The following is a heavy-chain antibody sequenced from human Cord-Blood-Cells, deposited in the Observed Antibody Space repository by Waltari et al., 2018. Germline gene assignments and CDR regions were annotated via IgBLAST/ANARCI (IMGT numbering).Heavy chain of an antibody. J-gene: IGHJ4*02. CDR2: INHSRST. V-gene: IGHV4-34*01. CDR3: ARTTGEGDY. Sequence: QVQLQQWGAGLLKPSETLSLTCAAYGGSFSGYYWRWFRQPPGKGLEWIGEINHSRSTDYNPALKSRVTMSVDTAKNRLSLKLSSVTAADAGVYCCARTTGEGDYWGQGALVTVSS. D-gene: IGHD7-27*01. CDR1: GGSFSGYY.